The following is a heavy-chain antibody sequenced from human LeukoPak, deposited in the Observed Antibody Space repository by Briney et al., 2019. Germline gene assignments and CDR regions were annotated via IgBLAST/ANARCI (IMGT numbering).Heavy chain of an antibody. CDR2: IYSGGII. CDR3: AKGEGRWLQLEY. D-gene: IGHD5-24*01. V-gene: IGHV3-53*01. J-gene: IGHJ4*02. Sequence: RGSLRLSCAASGFTVSSNYMSWVRQAPGKGLEWVSVIYSGGIIYYTDSVKGRFTISRDNSKNTLYLQMNSLRAEDTAVYYCAKGEGRWLQLEYWGQGTLVTVST. CDR1: GFTVSSNY.